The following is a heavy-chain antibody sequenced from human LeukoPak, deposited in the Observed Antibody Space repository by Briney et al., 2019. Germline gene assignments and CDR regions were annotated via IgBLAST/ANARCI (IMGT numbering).Heavy chain of an antibody. CDR3: ARRAPAYSSSSVVFDY. V-gene: IGHV4-4*09. D-gene: IGHD6-6*01. J-gene: IGHJ4*02. CDR2: IYTSGST. Sequence: SETLSLTCTVSGGSTSSYYWSWIRQPPGKGLEWIGYIYTSGSTNYNPSLKSRVTISVDTSKNQFSLKLSSVTAADTAVYYCARRAPAYSSSSVVFDYWGQGTLVTVSS. CDR1: GGSTSSYY.